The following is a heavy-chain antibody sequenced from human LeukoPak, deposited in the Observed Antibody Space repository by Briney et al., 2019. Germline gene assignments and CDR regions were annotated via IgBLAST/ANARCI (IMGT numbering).Heavy chain of an antibody. V-gene: IGHV3-23*01. CDR3: AKAGIGVVGYFDY. J-gene: IGHJ4*02. CDR1: GFTFNSYA. D-gene: IGHD6-19*01. CDR2: IRGNGGGT. Sequence: GGSLRLSWAASGFTFNSYAMSWVRQAPGKGLEWVSAIRGNGGGTYYADSVKGRFTISRDNSKNTLYLQMNSLRDEDTALYYCAKAGIGVVGYFDYWGQGTLVTVSS.